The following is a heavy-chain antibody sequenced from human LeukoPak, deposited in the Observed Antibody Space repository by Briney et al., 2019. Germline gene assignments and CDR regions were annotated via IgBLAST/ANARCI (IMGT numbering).Heavy chain of an antibody. Sequence: GGSLRLSCAASGFSFRSYVVHWVRLAPGKGLDWVTVISYDGSNKYYADSVKGRFTISRDSSKNTVYLQIESLRPEDTAMYYCARATPRSSGWSHFDYWGQGTLVAVSS. V-gene: IGHV3-30-3*01. CDR3: ARATPRSSGWSHFDY. D-gene: IGHD6-19*01. J-gene: IGHJ4*02. CDR2: ISYDGSNK. CDR1: GFSFRSYV.